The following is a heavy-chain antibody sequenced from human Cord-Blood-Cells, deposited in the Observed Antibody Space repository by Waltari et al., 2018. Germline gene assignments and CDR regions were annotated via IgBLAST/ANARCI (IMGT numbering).Heavy chain of an antibody. CDR3: ARDRGSGYYNWFDP. CDR1: GFTFSSYG. CDR2: IWYDGSNK. D-gene: IGHD3-22*01. J-gene: IGHJ5*02. V-gene: IGHV3-33*01. Sequence: QVQLVESGGGVVQPGRSLRLSCAASGFTFSSYGMHWVRQAPGKGMEWVAVIWYDGSNKYYAGSVKGRFTISRDNSKNTLYLQMNSLRAEDTAVYYCARDRGSGYYNWFDPWGQGTLVTVSS.